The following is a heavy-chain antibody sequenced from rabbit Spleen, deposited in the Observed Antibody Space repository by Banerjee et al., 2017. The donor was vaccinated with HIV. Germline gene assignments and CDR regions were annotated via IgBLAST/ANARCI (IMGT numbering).Heavy chain of an antibody. D-gene: IGHD4-1*01. CDR2: INAVTGKA. CDR1: GFSFSNKAV. V-gene: IGHV1S45*01. CDR3: ARDLAGAIGWNFYL. Sequence: QEQLVESGGGLVQPEGSLTLTCKASGFSFSNKAVMCWVRQTPGKGLEWIACINAVTGKAVYASWAKGRYTFSKTSSTTVTLEMTSLTAADTATYFCARDLAGAIGWNFYLWGPGTLVTVS. J-gene: IGHJ4*01.